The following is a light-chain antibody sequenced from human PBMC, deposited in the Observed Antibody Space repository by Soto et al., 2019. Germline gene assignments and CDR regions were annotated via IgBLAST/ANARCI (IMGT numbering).Light chain of an antibody. Sequence: EIVLTQSPATLSLSPGERATLSCRASQTINNYLAWYQHKPGQAPRLVIYDIFTRATGVPTRISGSGSGTEFTLTISSLQSEDFAVYYCQQYNSWPLTFGGGTKVEIK. CDR2: DIF. V-gene: IGKV3D-15*01. CDR1: QTINNY. CDR3: QQYNSWPLT. J-gene: IGKJ4*01.